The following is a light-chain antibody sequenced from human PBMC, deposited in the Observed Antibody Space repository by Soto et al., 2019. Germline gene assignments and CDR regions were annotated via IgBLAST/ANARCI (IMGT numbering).Light chain of an antibody. CDR3: QSYDSSLSGSEV. CDR1: SSNIGAGYD. J-gene: IGLJ2*01. Sequence: QSVLTQPPSVSGAPGQRVTISCTGSSSNIGAGYDVHWYQQLPGTAPKLLIYGNNNRPSGVPDRFSGSKSGTSASLAITGLQAEDVADYYCQSYDSSLSGSEVFGGGTKLTVL. CDR2: GNN. V-gene: IGLV1-40*01.